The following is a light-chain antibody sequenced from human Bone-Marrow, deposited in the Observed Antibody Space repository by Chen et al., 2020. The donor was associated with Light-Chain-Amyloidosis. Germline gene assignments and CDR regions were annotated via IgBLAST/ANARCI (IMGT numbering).Light chain of an antibody. V-gene: IGKV3-20*01. Sequence: EIVLTQSPGTLSLSPGERATPSCRASQSVRSNYLAWYQQKPGQAPRLLIYGASSRATGIPDRFSGSGSGADFTLTISRLEPGDFAVYYCQQYGSSPRTFGQGTKVEIK. CDR1: QSVRSNY. CDR2: GAS. CDR3: QQYGSSPRT. J-gene: IGKJ1*01.